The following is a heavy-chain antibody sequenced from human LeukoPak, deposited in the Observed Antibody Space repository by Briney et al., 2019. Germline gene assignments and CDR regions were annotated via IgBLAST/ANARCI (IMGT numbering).Heavy chain of an antibody. Sequence: SVKVSCKASGGTFSSYAISWVRQAPGQGLEWMGGIIPIFGTANYAQKFQGRVTITADKSTSTAYMELSSLRSEDTAVYYRARELGYSYGSFDYWGQGTLVTVSS. V-gene: IGHV1-69*06. CDR1: GGTFSSYA. CDR3: ARELGYSYGSFDY. D-gene: IGHD5-18*01. CDR2: IIPIFGTA. J-gene: IGHJ4*02.